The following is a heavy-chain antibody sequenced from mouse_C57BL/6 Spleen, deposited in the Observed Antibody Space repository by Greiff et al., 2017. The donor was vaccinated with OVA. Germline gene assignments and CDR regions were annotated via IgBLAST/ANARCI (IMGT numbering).Heavy chain of an antibody. Sequence: QVQLKQPGAELVMPGASVKLSCKASGYTFPSYWMHWVKQRPGQGLEWIGAIDPSVSYPNYNQKFKGKSTLTVDKSSSTAYMQLSSLTSEDSAVYYCARRLGYSNYLYFDYWGQGTTLTVSS. J-gene: IGHJ2*01. V-gene: IGHV1-69*01. CDR2: IDPSVSYP. D-gene: IGHD2-5*01. CDR1: GYTFPSYW. CDR3: ARRLGYSNYLYFDY.